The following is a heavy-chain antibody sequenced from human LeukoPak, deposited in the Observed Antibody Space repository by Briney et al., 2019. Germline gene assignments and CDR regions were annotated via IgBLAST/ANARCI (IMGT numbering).Heavy chain of an antibody. CDR3: AKGTGDEGYYFDS. Sequence: GGSLRLSCAASGFTFDNYAMNWARQAPGKGLEWVSGIRVRYNTYYADSVKGRFTISRDNSDSTLFLQMSGLRAEDTAVYYCAKGTGDEGYYFDSWGQGTLVTVSS. CDR1: GFTFDNYA. J-gene: IGHJ4*02. V-gene: IGHV3-23*01. CDR2: IRVRYNT. D-gene: IGHD7-27*01.